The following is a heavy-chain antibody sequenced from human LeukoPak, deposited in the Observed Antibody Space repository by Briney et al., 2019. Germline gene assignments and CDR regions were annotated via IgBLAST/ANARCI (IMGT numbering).Heavy chain of an antibody. J-gene: IGHJ4*02. Sequence: PGGSLRLSCAASGFTFSSYSMNWFRQAPGKGLEWVSYISSSSSSTIYYADSVKGRFTISRDNAKNSLYLQMNSLRAEDTAVYYCARDTRPYYYDSSGYSDYWGQGTLVTVSS. V-gene: IGHV3-48*04. CDR1: GFTFSSYS. CDR3: ARDTRPYYYDSSGYSDY. CDR2: ISSSSSSTI. D-gene: IGHD3-22*01.